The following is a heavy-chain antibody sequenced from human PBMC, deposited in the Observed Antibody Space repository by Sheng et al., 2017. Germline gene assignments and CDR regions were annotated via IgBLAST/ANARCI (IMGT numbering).Heavy chain of an antibody. V-gene: IGHV4-34*01. Sequence: QVQLQQWGAGLLKPSETLSLTCAVYGGSFSGYYRSWIRQPPGKGLEWIGEINHSGSTNYNPSLKSRVTISVDTSKNQFSLKLSSVTAADTAVYYCARDSGRVLLWFRESYYFDYWGQGTLVTVSS. CDR3: ARDSGRVLLWFRESYYFDY. CDR1: GGSFSGYY. J-gene: IGHJ4*02. D-gene: IGHD3-10*01. CDR2: INHSGST.